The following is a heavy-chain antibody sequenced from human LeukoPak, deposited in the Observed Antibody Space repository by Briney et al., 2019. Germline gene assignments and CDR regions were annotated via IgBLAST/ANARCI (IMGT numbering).Heavy chain of an antibody. J-gene: IGHJ6*02. CDR1: GFTFSSYW. V-gene: IGHV3-7*01. CDR2: IKQDGSEK. CDR3: ARGSGPVVPAAMTEDYYYYYGMDV. D-gene: IGHD2-2*01. Sequence: GGSLRLSCAASGFTFSSYWMSWVRQAPGKGLEWVANIKQDGSEKYYVDSVKGRFTISRDNAKNSLYLQMNSLRAEDTAVYYCARGSGPVVPAAMTEDYYYYYGMDVWGQGTTVTVSS.